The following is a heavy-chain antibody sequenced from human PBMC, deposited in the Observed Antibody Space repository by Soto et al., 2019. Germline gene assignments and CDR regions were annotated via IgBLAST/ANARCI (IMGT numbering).Heavy chain of an antibody. V-gene: IGHV3-48*03. CDR2: ISSSGSTI. Sequence: RDACGVAEFTCSGHDMNWIIKAPGKGWEWVSYISSSGSTIYYADSVKGRFTISRDNAKNSLYLQMNSLRAEDTAVYYCARNFDYDSWLAVWGHGTTVTGSS. CDR1: EFTCSGHD. D-gene: IGHD3-3*01. J-gene: IGHJ6*02. CDR3: ARNFDYDSWLAV.